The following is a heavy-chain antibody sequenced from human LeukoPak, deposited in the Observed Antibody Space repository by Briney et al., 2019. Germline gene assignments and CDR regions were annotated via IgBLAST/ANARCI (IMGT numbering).Heavy chain of an antibody. V-gene: IGHV3-7*01. Sequence: PGGSLRLSCAASGFSFSSYWMSWVRQAPGKGLEWVANIKFDGSEKYYVDSVKGRFTISRDNAKDSLYLQMNNLRAEDTAVYYCARNVGWYSHDSWGQGTLVTVSS. CDR3: ARNVGWYSHDS. CDR1: GFSFSSYW. J-gene: IGHJ4*02. CDR2: IKFDGSEK. D-gene: IGHD6-19*01.